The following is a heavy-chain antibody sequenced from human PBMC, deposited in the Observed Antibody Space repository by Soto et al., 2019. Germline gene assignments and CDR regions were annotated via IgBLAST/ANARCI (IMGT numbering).Heavy chain of an antibody. D-gene: IGHD6-13*01. J-gene: IGHJ5*02. CDR3: ARQYSSSWYRECPFDP. Sequence: QVQLVQSGAEVKKPGASVKVSCKASGYTFTSYDINWVRQATGQGLEWMGWMNPNSGNTGYAQKFQGRVTMTRNTSISTAYKELSSLRSENTAVYSCARQYSSSWYRECPFDPWGQRTLVAVSS. V-gene: IGHV1-8*01. CDR1: GYTFTSYD. CDR2: MNPNSGNT.